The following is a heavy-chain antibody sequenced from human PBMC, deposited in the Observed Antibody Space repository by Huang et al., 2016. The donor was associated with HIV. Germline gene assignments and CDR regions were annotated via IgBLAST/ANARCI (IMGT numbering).Heavy chain of an antibody. D-gene: IGHD1-26*01. J-gene: IGHJ3*02. CDR3: ASIVGATAAFDI. CDR1: GFTFSSYW. CDR2: IKQDGSEK. Sequence: EVQLVESGGGLVQPGGSLRLSCAASGFTFSSYWMSWVRQAPVKGLEWVANIKQDGSEKYYVYSVKGRFTISRDNAKNSLYLQMNSLRAEDTAVYYCASIVGATAAFDIWGQGTMVTVSS. V-gene: IGHV3-7*01.